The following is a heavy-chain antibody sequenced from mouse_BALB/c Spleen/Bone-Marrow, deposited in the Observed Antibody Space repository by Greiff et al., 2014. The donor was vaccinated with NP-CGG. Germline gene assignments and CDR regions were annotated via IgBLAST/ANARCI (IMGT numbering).Heavy chain of an antibody. V-gene: IGHV1-14*01. J-gene: IGHJ2*01. CDR3: ARQGVDYFDY. CDR2: INPYNDGT. CDR1: GYTFTSYV. Sequence: EVQLQQSGPELVKPGASVKMSCKASGYTFTSYVMHWVKQKPGQGLEWIGYINPYNDGTKYNEKFKGKATLTSDKSSSTAYMELSSLAAEDSSVYYCARQGVDYFDYWGQGTTLTVSS.